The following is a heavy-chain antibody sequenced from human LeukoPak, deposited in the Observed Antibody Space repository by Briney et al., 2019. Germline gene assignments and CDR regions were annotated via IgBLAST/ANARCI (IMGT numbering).Heavy chain of an antibody. Sequence: PSETLSLTCTVSGGSISSYYWSWIRQPPGKGLEWIGYIYYSGSTNYNPSLKSRVTISVDTSKNQFSLKLSSVTAADTAVYYCARGGITMVRGVTSYYYDYGMDVWGKGTTVTVSS. J-gene: IGHJ6*04. CDR2: IYYSGST. V-gene: IGHV4-59*01. CDR1: GGSISSYY. CDR3: ARGGITMVRGVTSYYYDYGMDV. D-gene: IGHD3-10*01.